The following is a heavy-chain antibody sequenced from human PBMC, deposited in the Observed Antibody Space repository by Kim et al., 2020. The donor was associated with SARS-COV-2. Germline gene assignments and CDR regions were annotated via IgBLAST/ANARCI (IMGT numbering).Heavy chain of an antibody. D-gene: IGHD4-17*01. J-gene: IGHJ4*02. Sequence: GGSLRLSCAASGFTFSNAWMSWVRQAPGKGLEWVGRIKSKTDGGTTDYAAPVKGRFTISRDDSKNTLYLQMNSLKTEDTAVYYCTKDSGDYGGGVYYFDYWGQGTLVTVSS. CDR1: GFTFSNAW. CDR2: IKSKTDGGTT. CDR3: TKDSGDYGGGVYYFDY. V-gene: IGHV3-15*01.